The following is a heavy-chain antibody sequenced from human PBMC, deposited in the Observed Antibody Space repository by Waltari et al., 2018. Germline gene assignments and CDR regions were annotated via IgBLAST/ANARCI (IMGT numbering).Heavy chain of an antibody. J-gene: IGHJ3*02. CDR3: ARENKLELPGHAFDI. V-gene: IGHV1-69*05. D-gene: IGHD1-7*01. Sequence: QVQLVQSGAEVNKPGSSVKVSCKASGGTFSSYASSWLRQAPGQGLEWMGGIIPIFGTANYAQKFQGRVTITTDESTSTAYMELSSLRSEDTAVYYCARENKLELPGHAFDIWGQGTMVTVSS. CDR2: IIPIFGTA. CDR1: GGTFSSYA.